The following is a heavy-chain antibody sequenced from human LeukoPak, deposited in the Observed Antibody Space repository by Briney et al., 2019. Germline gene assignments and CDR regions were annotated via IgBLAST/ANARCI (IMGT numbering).Heavy chain of an antibody. CDR3: ARQRQEIRFYYYYYMDV. Sequence: SETLSLTCAVYGGSFSGYYWSWIRQPPGKGLEWIGEINHSGSTNYNPSLKSRVTISVDTSKNQFSLKLSSVTAADTAVYYCARQRQEIRFYYYYYMDVWGKGTTVTISS. J-gene: IGHJ6*03. CDR2: INHSGST. D-gene: IGHD4-17*01. V-gene: IGHV4-34*01. CDR1: GGSFSGYY.